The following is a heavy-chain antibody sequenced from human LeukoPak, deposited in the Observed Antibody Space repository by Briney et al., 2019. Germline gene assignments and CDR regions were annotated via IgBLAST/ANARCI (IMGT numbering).Heavy chain of an antibody. Sequence: GESLRISCKDSGYNFTTYWISWVRQMPGKGLEWMGRIDPSDYYTKYSPSFQGHVTISADKSINTAYLQWSSLKASDTAMYYCARLVEFDRIDYWGQGTLVTVST. CDR3: ARLVEFDRIDY. CDR1: GYNFTTYW. V-gene: IGHV5-10-1*01. D-gene: IGHD1-14*01. J-gene: IGHJ4*02. CDR2: IDPSDYYT.